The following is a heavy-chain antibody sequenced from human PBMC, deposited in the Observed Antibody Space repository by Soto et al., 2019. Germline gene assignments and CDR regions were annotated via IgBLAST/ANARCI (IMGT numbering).Heavy chain of an antibody. J-gene: IGHJ3*02. CDR1: GFTFSSYG. V-gene: IGHV3-30*18. D-gene: IGHD6-13*01. CDR2: ISYDGRNK. Sequence: QVHLVESGGGVVQPGRSLRLSCAASGFTFSSYGMHWVRQAPVKGLEWVAVISYDGRNKYYADSVKGRFTISRDNSKNTLYLQMNSLRVEDTAVYYWAKLRSSSWTQYAFDIWGHGTMVTVSS. CDR3: AKLRSSSWTQYAFDI.